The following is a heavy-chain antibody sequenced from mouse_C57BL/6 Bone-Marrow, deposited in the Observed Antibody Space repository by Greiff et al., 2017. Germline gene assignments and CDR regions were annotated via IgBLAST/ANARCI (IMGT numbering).Heavy chain of an antibody. J-gene: IGHJ4*01. CDR2: FYPNNGGH. CDR3: ARTYYGSSNYAMDY. Sequence: VKLQQSGPELVKPGASVKMSCKASGYTFTAYYMHWVKQSHGKSLEWIGYFYPNNGGHGYNQTFKGKATLTVAKSSSTAYMELRSLTSEDSAVYYCARTYYGSSNYAMDYWGQGTSVTVSS. V-gene: IGHV1-34*01. D-gene: IGHD1-1*01. CDR1: GYTFTAYY.